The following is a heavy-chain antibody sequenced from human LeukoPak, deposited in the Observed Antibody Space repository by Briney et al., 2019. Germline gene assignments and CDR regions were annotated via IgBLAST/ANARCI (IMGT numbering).Heavy chain of an antibody. D-gene: IGHD5-12*01. CDR1: GGTFSSYA. J-gene: IGHJ4*02. Sequence: SVKVSCKASGGTFSSYAISWVRQAPGQGLEWMGGIIPIFGTANYAQKFQGRVTITADESTSTAYMELSSLRSEDTAVYYCARGGYSGYDSGYFDYWGQGTLVTVSS. V-gene: IGHV1-69*13. CDR2: IIPIFGTA. CDR3: ARGGYSGYDSGYFDY.